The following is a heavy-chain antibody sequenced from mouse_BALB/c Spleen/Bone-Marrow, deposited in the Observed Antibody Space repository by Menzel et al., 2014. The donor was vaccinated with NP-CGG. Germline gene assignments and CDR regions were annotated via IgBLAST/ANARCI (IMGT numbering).Heavy chain of an antibody. J-gene: IGHJ4*01. D-gene: IGHD4-1*01. CDR3: ARWEYYAMDY. CDR1: GFNIKDTY. V-gene: IGHV14-3*02. CDR2: IDPANGNT. Sequence: VQLQQSGAELVKPGASVKLSCTASGFNIKDTYMHWVKLRPEQGLEWIGRIDPANGNTKYDPKFQGKATITADTSSNTAYLQLSSLTSEDTAVYYRARWEYYAMDYWGQGTSVTVSS.